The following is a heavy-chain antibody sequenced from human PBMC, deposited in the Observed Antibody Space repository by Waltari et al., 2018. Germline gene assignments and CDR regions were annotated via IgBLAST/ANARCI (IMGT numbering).Heavy chain of an antibody. Sequence: EVQLVESGGGLVQPGGSLRLSCASSGFPFGGSWMSWVRQAPGKGLEWVANIKQDGSATYYGDSVKGRFTISRDNAKNTLYLQMNSLRAEDTAVYYCARRVPFDYWGQGTLVTVSS. J-gene: IGHJ4*02. CDR2: IKQDGSAT. CDR3: ARRVPFDY. V-gene: IGHV3-7*01. CDR1: GFPFGGSW.